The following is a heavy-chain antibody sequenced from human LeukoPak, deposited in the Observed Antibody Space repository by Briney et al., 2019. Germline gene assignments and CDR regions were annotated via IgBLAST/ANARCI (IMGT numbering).Heavy chain of an antibody. CDR1: GYTFTGYY. CDR3: ARPPRFPGGGAFDY. Sequence: ASVKVSCKASGYTFTGYYMHWVRQAPGQGLEWMGRINPNSGGTNYAQKFQGRVTMTRDTSISTAYMELSRLRSDDTAVYYCARPPRFPGGGAFDYWGQGTLVTVSS. J-gene: IGHJ4*02. V-gene: IGHV1-2*06. D-gene: IGHD2/OR15-2a*01. CDR2: INPNSGGT.